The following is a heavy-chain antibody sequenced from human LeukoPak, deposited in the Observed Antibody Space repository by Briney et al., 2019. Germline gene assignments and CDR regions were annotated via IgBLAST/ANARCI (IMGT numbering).Heavy chain of an antibody. CDR1: GFTFSRYS. J-gene: IGHJ6*03. V-gene: IGHV3-21*01. D-gene: IGHD2-2*01. Sequence: GGSLRLSCAASGFTFSRYSMNWVRQAPGKGLEWVSSISSSSSYIYYADSVKGRFTISRDNAKNSLYLQMNSLRAEDTAVYYCARVFSPSVVPAAYMDVWGKGTTVTVSS. CDR2: ISSSSSYI. CDR3: ARVFSPSVVPAAYMDV.